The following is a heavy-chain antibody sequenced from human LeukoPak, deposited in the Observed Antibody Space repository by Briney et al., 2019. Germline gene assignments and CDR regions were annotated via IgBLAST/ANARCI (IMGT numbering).Heavy chain of an antibody. CDR2: LRHDASKQ. CDR1: GFTFSQSG. CDR3: AKGSPWSTAPAGVDF. J-gene: IGHJ4*02. Sequence: GGSLRLSCAASGFTFSQSGMHWVRQAPGKGLEWVAFLRHDASKQYYADSVKGRFTISRDTSQNMLYLQMNSLRVDDTVVYYCAKGSPWSTAPAGVDFWAQGTLVTVSS. V-gene: IGHV3-30*02. D-gene: IGHD2-2*01.